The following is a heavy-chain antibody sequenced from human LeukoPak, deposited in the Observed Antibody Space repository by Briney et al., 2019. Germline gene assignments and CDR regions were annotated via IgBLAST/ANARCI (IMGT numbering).Heavy chain of an antibody. CDR3: AKSTAMGDFDY. Sequence: PGASLRLSCAASGFTLSSYAMSWVRQAPGKGLEWVSAISGSGGSTYYADSVKGRFTISRDNPKNTLYLQMNSLRAEDTAVYYCAKSTAMGDFDYWGQGTLVPVSS. D-gene: IGHD5-18*01. CDR1: GFTLSSYA. J-gene: IGHJ4*02. V-gene: IGHV3-23*01. CDR2: ISGSGGST.